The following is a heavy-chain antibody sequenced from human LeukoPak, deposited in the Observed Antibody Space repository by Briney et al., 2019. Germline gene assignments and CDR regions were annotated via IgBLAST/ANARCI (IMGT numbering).Heavy chain of an antibody. D-gene: IGHD3-3*01. J-gene: IGHJ5*02. CDR2: IYWDDDK. CDR3: AQWRRNWFDP. CDR1: GFSLTTSGVG. V-gene: IGHV2-5*02. Sequence: KESGPTLVKPTQTLTLTCTFSGFSLTTSGVGVGWIRQPPGKALEWLALIYWDDDKRYSPSLKSKLIITKDTSKNQVVLTMTNMDPVDTATYYCAQWRRNWFDPWGQGTLVTVSS.